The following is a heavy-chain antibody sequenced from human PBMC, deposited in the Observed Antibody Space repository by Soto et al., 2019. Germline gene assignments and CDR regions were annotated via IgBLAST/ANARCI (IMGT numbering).Heavy chain of an antibody. J-gene: IGHJ4*02. Sequence: EVQLVESGGGLVQPGGSLRLSCAASGFTFSSYWMHWVRQAPGKGLVWVARIHDDGGNENYADSVKGRFTISRDNAKNTIYRQLNGLRAEDTAVYYCGRVPVAAAGIGIDHWGQGILVTVSS. CDR2: IHDDGGNE. CDR3: GRVPVAAAGIGIDH. D-gene: IGHD6-13*01. V-gene: IGHV3-74*01. CDR1: GFTFSSYW.